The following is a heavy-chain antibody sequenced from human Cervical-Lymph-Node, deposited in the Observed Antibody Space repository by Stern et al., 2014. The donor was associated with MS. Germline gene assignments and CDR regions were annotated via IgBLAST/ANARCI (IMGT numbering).Heavy chain of an antibody. D-gene: IGHD4-17*01. Sequence: EVQLVESGGGLVKPGGSLRLSCAASGFTFSSYSMSWVRQAPGKGLEWVAAISRRGTYINYADSVKGRFTISRDNVKNSLYLQINSLRDEDTAVYYCAREPSDDYVWFDPWGQGTLVTVSS. CDR2: ISRRGTYI. CDR3: AREPSDDYVWFDP. V-gene: IGHV3-21*06. J-gene: IGHJ5*02. CDR1: GFTFSSYS.